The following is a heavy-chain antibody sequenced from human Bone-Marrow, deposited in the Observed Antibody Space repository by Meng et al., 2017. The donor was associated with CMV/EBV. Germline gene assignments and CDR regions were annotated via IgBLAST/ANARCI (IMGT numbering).Heavy chain of an antibody. CDR2: MNPNSGNT. Sequence: ASVKVSCKASGYTFTSYDINWVRQATGQGLEWMGWMNPNSGNTGYAQKFQGRVTITRNTSISTAYMELSSLRSEDTAVYYCARVPTYLGTYDSSGYYPYYYYGMDVWGQGTTVTVSS. CDR1: GYTFTSYD. D-gene: IGHD3-22*01. J-gene: IGHJ6*02. V-gene: IGHV1-8*03. CDR3: ARVPTYLGTYDSSGYYPYYYYGMDV.